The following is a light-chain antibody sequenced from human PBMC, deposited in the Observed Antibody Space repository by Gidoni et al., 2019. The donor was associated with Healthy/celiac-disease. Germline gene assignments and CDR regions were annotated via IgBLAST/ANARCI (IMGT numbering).Light chain of an antibody. CDR3: QQYNSWPPYT. V-gene: IGKV3-15*01. Sequence: EIVMTQSPATLSVSPGERATLSCRASQSVNSNLAWYQQKPGQAPRLLIYGASTRATGIPARFSGSASGTEFTLTISSLQSEDCAVYYCQQYNSWPPYTFGQGTKLEIK. CDR2: GAS. CDR1: QSVNSN. J-gene: IGKJ2*01.